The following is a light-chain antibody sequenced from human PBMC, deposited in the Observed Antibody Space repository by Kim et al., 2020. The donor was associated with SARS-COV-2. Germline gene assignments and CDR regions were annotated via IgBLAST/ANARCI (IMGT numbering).Light chain of an antibody. CDR3: SSYAGSSNFV. CDR2: EVS. J-gene: IGLJ1*01. Sequence: GQSVTIACTGTSSDVGGYNSVSWYQQHPRKAPTRMSSEVSKRPSGVPDRFSGSKSGNTASLTVSGLQAEDEADYYCSSYAGSSNFVFGTGTKVTVL. CDR1: SSDVGGYNS. V-gene: IGLV2-8*01.